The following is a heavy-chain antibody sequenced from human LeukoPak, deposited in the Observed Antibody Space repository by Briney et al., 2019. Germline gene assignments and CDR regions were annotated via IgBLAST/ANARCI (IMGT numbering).Heavy chain of an antibody. D-gene: IGHD2-2*02. CDR3: ARDVVVVPAAIGPWYFDL. V-gene: IGHV1-69*05. CDR1: GGTFSSYA. CDR2: IIPIFGTA. J-gene: IGHJ2*01. Sequence: SVKVSCKASGGTFSSYAISWVRQAPGQGLEWMGRIIPIFGTANYAQKLQGRVTMTTDTSTSTAYMELRSLRSDDTAVYYCARDVVVVPAAIGPWYFDLWGRGTLVTVSS.